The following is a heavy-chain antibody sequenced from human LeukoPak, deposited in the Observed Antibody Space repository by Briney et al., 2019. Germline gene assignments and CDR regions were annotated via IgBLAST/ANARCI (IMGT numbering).Heavy chain of an antibody. CDR2: IYYSGST. Sequence: PSETLSLTCTVSGGSISSGDYYWSWIRQPPGKGLEWIGFIYYSGSTYYNPSLKSRLTISVDTSKNQFSLKLTSVTSADTAVYFCARAKYEYVWGTYRHIPDHFDYWGQGILVTVSS. CDR1: GGSISSGDYY. D-gene: IGHD3-16*02. V-gene: IGHV4-30-4*01. CDR3: ARAKYEYVWGTYRHIPDHFDY. J-gene: IGHJ4*02.